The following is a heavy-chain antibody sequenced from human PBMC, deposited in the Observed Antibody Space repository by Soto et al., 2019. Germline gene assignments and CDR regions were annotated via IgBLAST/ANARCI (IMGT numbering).Heavy chain of an antibody. J-gene: IGHJ3*02. V-gene: IGHV4-34*01. CDR1: GGFVSSGSYY. CDR3: ARVERGTVTTVVDAFDI. Sequence: QVQLQQWGAGLLKPSETLSLTCAVYGGFVSSGSYYWSWIRQPPGKGLEWIGEMSHSGGTHFNPSLKRRVNISVDTSKNQFSLKMSSVTAADTALYYCARVERGTVTTVVDAFDIWGPGTMVTVSS. CDR2: MSHSGGT. D-gene: IGHD1-1*01.